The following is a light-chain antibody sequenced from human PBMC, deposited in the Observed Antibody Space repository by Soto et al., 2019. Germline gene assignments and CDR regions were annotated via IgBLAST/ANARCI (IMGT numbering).Light chain of an antibody. CDR3: QQYDNWPRT. CDR2: GAS. CDR1: QSVSSN. Sequence: EIVMTQSPATLSVSPGERATLSCKASQSVSSNLAWYQQKPGQAPRLLIYGASTRAIGIPARFSGSRSGTEFTLTISSLQSEDFAVYYCQQYDNWPRTFGQGTKVEI. J-gene: IGKJ1*01. V-gene: IGKV3-15*01.